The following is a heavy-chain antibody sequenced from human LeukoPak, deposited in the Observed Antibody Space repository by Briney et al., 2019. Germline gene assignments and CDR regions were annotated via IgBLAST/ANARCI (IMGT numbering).Heavy chain of an antibody. J-gene: IGHJ6*03. Sequence: QPGGSLRLSCAASGFTFDDYAMHWVRQAPGKGLEWVSLISWDGGSTYYAHSVKGRFTISRDNSKNSLYLQMNSLRAEDTALYYCAKALAARNYYYYYMDVWGKGTTVTVSS. CDR3: AKALAARNYYYYYMDV. CDR2: ISWDGGST. V-gene: IGHV3-43D*04. D-gene: IGHD6-6*01. CDR1: GFTFDDYA.